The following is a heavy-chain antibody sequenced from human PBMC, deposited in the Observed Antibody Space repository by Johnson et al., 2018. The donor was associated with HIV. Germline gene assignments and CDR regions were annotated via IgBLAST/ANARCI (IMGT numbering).Heavy chain of an antibody. J-gene: IGHJ3*02. CDR2: IKQDGSDR. Sequence: VHLVASGGGLVQPGGSLRLSCAASRFTFRSFWMSWVRQAPGKGLEWVANIKQDGSDRYYVDSVKGRFTISRDNAQNSLYLQMNSLRAEDTAVYYCGRESTGAGTAFDIWGQGTMVTVSS. CDR1: RFTFRSFW. D-gene: IGHD2-8*02. V-gene: IGHV3-7*01. CDR3: GRESTGAGTAFDI.